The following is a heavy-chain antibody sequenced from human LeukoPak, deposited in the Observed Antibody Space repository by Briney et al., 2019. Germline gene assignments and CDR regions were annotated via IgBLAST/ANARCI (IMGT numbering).Heavy chain of an antibody. CDR2: ISSSGGTT. CDR1: GFTFSSYG. D-gene: IGHD5-18*01. J-gene: IGHJ4*02. Sequence: GGSLRLSCAASGFTFSSYGMSWVRQAPGKGLEWVSGISSSGGTTYYADSVEGRFTISRDNSKNTLYLQMNSLRAEDTAVYYCAKGGIQLWSTYTDYWGQGTLVTVSS. CDR3: AKGGIQLWSTYTDY. V-gene: IGHV3-23*01.